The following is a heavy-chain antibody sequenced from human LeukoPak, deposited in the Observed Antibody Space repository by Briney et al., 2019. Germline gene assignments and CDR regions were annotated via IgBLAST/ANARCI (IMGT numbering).Heavy chain of an antibody. CDR2: IYYSGST. V-gene: IGHV4-59*08. CDR1: GGSISSYY. CDR3: ARQYSGRYFDY. J-gene: IGHJ4*02. D-gene: IGHD6-19*01. Sequence: PSETLSLTCTVSGGSISSYYWSWIRQPPGKGLEWIGYIYYSGSTNYNPSLKSRVTISVDTSKNQSSLKLSSVTAADTAVYYCARQYSGRYFDYWGQGTLVTVSS.